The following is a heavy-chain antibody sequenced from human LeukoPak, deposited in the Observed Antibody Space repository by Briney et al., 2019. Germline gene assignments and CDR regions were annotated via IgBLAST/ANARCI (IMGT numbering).Heavy chain of an antibody. CDR3: ARGYYSSGLRGCFGY. D-gene: IGHD6-19*01. CDR2: MNPNSGNT. J-gene: IGHJ4*02. Sequence: ASVTVSCKASGYTFTSYDINWVRQATGQGLEWMGWMNPNSGNTGYAQKFQGRVTMTRNTSISTAYMELSSLRSEDTAVYYCARGYYSSGLRGCFGYWGQGTLVTVSS. CDR1: GYTFTSYD. V-gene: IGHV1-8*01.